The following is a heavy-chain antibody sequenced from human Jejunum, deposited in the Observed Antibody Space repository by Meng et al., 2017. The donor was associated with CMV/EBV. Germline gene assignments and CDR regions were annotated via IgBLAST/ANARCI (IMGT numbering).Heavy chain of an antibody. Sequence: LRLPCAASGFTFTPYTMTWVRQAPGKGPEWVAQITDGGDVTAYAESVRGRFAISRDNSKNTLYLQLNSLRADDTAVYSCAKGGWVDDWGQGTLVTVSS. D-gene: IGHD1-26*01. CDR2: ITDGGDVT. CDR3: AKGGWVDD. J-gene: IGHJ4*02. V-gene: IGHV3-23*01. CDR1: GFTFTPYT.